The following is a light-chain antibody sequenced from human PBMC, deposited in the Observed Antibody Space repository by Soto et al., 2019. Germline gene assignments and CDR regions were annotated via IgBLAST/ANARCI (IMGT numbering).Light chain of an antibody. J-gene: IGKJ4*01. CDR1: QSVSIY. CDR2: DAS. V-gene: IGKV3-11*01. Sequence: EIVLTQSPATLSFSPGERATLSCRASQSVSIYLAWYQQKPGQAPRLLIYDASNRATGIPARFSGSGSGTDFTSTISSLEPEDSALYYCQQRSDGLTFGGGTKVEL. CDR3: QQRSDGLT.